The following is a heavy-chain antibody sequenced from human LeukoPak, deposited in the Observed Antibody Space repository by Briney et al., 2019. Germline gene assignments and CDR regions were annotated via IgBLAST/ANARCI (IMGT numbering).Heavy chain of an antibody. CDR3: ARDTYYYGSGTYYFNY. CDR1: GGSISTSNYY. CDR2: IFYSGST. V-gene: IGHV4-39*07. J-gene: IGHJ4*02. Sequence: SETLSLTCTVSGGSISTSNYYWGWIRQPPGKGLEWIGNIFYSGSTYYSPSLKSRVTISLDTSRNQFSLKLTSVTAADTAVYYCARDTYYYGSGTYYFNYWGQGTLVTVSS. D-gene: IGHD3-10*01.